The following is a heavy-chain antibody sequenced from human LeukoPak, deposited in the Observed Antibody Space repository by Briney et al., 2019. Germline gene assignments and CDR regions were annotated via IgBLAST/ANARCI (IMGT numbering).Heavy chain of an antibody. V-gene: IGHV1-69*13. CDR3: ARGSGGYYESWFDP. D-gene: IGHD3-10*01. CDR2: IIPIFGTA. J-gene: IGHJ5*02. CDR1: GGTFSSYA. Sequence: ASVKVSCKASGGTFSSYAISWVRQAPGQGLEWMGGIIPIFGTANYAQKFQGRVTITADESTSTAYMELSSLRSEDTPTYYCARGSGGYYESWFDPWGQGTLVTVSS.